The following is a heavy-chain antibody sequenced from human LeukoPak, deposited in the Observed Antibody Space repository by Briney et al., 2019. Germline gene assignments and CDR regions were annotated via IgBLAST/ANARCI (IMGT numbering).Heavy chain of an antibody. J-gene: IGHJ6*02. V-gene: IGHV4-59*01. CDR3: ARSPTRVSGMDV. D-gene: IGHD6-13*01. Sequence: SETLSLTCTVSGGSISRYYWSWIRQSPGTGLEWIGYIHYSGSTNYNPSLKSRVIISIGTPNNHFSLNQTSVTAADTAVYYCARSPTRVSGMDVRGQGTTVTVSS. CDR1: GGSISRYY. CDR2: IHYSGST.